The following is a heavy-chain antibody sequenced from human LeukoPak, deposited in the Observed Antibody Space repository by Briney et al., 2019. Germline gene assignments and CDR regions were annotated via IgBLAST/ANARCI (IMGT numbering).Heavy chain of an antibody. Sequence: SETLSLTWTVSGGSISSHYWSWIRQPPGKGLEWIGYIYYSGSTDYNPSLKSRVTISVDTSKNQFSLKLSSVTAADTAVYYCARYYDFWSGSYYYYYYMDVWGKGTTVTVSS. CDR1: GGSISSHY. CDR3: ARYYDFWSGSYYYYYYMDV. J-gene: IGHJ6*03. V-gene: IGHV4-59*11. D-gene: IGHD3-3*01. CDR2: IYYSGST.